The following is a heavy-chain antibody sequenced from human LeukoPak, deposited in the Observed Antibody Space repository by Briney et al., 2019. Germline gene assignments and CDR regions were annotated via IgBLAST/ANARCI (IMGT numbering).Heavy chain of an antibody. V-gene: IGHV4-39*01. J-gene: IGHJ4*02. CDR2: IYSGGST. D-gene: IGHD3-22*01. CDR3: ARHGVTSSGYYWE. CDR1: GGSISSSNYY. Sequence: SETLSLTCTVSGGSISSSNYYWGWIRQPPGKGLEWIGSIYSGGSTYHNPSLKSRVTISVDTSKNQVSLKLSSVTAADTAVYYCARHGVTSSGYYWEWGQGTLVTVSS.